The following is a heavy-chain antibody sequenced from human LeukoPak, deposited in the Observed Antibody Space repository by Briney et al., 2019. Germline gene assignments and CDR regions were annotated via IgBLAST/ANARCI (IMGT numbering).Heavy chain of an antibody. D-gene: IGHD1-1*01. V-gene: IGHV4-59*12. Sequence: PSEALSLTCTVSGGSISGYYWSWIRQPPGEGLEWIGYIYYSGTTDYSPSLRSRVTMSVDTSKSQFSLKLSSVTAADTAVYYCAREGGYTARAFDYWGQGTLVTVSS. CDR3: AREGGYTARAFDY. CDR2: IYYSGTT. CDR1: GGSISGYY. J-gene: IGHJ4*02.